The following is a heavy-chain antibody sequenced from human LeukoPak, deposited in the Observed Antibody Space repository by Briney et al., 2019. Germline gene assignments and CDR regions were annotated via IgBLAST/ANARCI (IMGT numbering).Heavy chain of an antibody. CDR3: AKRWTAVASTEAFDI. Sequence: GGSLRLSCAASGFTFSSYAMSWVRQAPGKGLEWVSTISNSGGSTYYADSVKGRFTISRDNSKNTLYLQMNGLRAEDTAVYYCAKRWTAVASTEAFDIWGQGTMVTVSS. CDR1: GFTFSSYA. D-gene: IGHD6-13*01. CDR2: ISNSGGST. V-gene: IGHV3-23*01. J-gene: IGHJ3*02.